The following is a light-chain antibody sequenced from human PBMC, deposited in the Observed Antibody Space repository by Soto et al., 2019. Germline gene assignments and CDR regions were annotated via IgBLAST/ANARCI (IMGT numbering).Light chain of an antibody. Sequence: QSALTQPPSVSGSPGQSVTISCSGTIDDVTAYYRVSWYQQTPGTAPKLMIYDNNKRPSGIPDRFSGSKSGTSGTLDITGLQTGDEADYYCATWDGSLPGEVFGGGTKLTVL. CDR3: ATWDGSLPGEV. CDR2: DNN. V-gene: IGLV1-51*01. CDR1: IDDVTAYYR. J-gene: IGLJ2*01.